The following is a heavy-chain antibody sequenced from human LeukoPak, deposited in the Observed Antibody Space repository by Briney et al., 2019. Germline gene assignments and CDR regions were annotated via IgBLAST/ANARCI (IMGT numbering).Heavy chain of an antibody. CDR1: GFTFSTNW. J-gene: IGHJ4*02. Sequence: GGSLRLSCAASGFTFSTNWMSWVRQAPGKGLEWVANIKQDGSEKNYVDSVEGRFTISRDNAKSSLYLQMNSLRAEDTAVYYCAKAGNGFGYWGQGALVTVSS. CDR3: AKAGNGFGY. CDR2: IKQDGSEK. D-gene: IGHD2-8*01. V-gene: IGHV3-7*01.